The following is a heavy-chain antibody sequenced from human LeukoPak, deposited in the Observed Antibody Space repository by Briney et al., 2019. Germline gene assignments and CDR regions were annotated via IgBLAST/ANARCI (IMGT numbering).Heavy chain of an antibody. D-gene: IGHD2-21*02. CDR2: INPSGGST. CDR1: GYTFTSYY. V-gene: IGHV1-46*01. Sequence: ASVKVSCKASGYTFTSYYMHWVRQAPGQGLEWMGIINPSGGSTTYAQKFQGRLTMTRDTSTSTVYMELSSLRSEDTGVYYCARPQGAYCGGDCYLDYWGQGTLVTVSS. CDR3: ARPQGAYCGGDCYLDY. J-gene: IGHJ4*02.